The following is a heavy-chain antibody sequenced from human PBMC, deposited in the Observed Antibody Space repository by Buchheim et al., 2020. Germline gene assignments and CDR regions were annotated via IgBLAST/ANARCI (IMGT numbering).Heavy chain of an antibody. V-gene: IGHV4-4*02. J-gene: IGHJ5*01. CDR2: IYHTGST. CDR3: ARDPSSSATFDS. Sequence: QVQLQESGPGLVKPSGTLSLTCAVSGGSITSSHWWTWVRHPPGKGLECIGEIYHTGSTNYRPSLASRVTILVYRSQNQFLLTLRSVTASDTGFYDSARDPSSSATFDSWGQGTL. CDR1: GGSITSSHW. D-gene: IGHD2-2*01.